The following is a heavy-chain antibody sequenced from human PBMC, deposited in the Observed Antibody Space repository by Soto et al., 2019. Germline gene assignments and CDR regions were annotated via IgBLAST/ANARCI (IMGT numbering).Heavy chain of an antibody. J-gene: IGHJ4*02. CDR3: AKAARTDYGDYAPYYFDY. CDR1: GFTFSSYA. CDR2: ISYDGSNK. V-gene: IGHV3-30-3*01. Sequence: QVQLVESGGGVVQPGRSLRLSCAASGFTFSSYAMHWVRQAPGKGLEWVAVISYDGSNKYYADSVKGQFTISRDNSKNTLYLQMNSLRAEDTAVYYCAKAARTDYGDYAPYYFDYWGQGTLVTVSS. D-gene: IGHD4-17*01.